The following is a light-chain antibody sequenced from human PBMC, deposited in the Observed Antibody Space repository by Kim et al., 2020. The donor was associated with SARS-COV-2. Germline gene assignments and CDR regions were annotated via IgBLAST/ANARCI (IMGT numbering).Light chain of an antibody. J-gene: IGKJ2*01. CDR3: QQYNSYSYT. CDR1: QSISSW. V-gene: IGKV1-5*03. CDR2: KAS. Sequence: SASVGDRVTITCRASQSISSWLAWYQQKPGKAPKLLIYKASSLESGVPSRFSGSGSGTEFTLTISNLQPDDFATYYCQQYNSYSYTFGQGTKLEI.